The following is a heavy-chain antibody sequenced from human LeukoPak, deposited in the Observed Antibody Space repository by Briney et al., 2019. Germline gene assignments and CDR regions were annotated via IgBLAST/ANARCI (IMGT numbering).Heavy chain of an antibody. J-gene: IGHJ4*02. CDR3: ARDGGLRVFDY. CDR2: ISSSSSYI. D-gene: IGHD3-16*01. CDR1: GFTFSSYS. Sequence: GGSLGLSCAASGFTFSSYSMNWVRQAPGKGLEWVSSISSSSSYIYYADSMKGRFTISRDNAKNSLYLQMNSLRAEDTAVYYCARDGGLRVFDYWGQGTLVTVSS. V-gene: IGHV3-21*01.